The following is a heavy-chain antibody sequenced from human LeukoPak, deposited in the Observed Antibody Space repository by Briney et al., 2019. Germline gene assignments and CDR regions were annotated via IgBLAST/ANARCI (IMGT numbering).Heavy chain of an antibody. D-gene: IGHD6-13*01. J-gene: IGHJ3*02. CDR1: GYTVTSCG. CDR3: ARGRVGSSPGSFDI. V-gene: IGHV1-18*01. CDR2: ISAYNGKT. Sequence: ASVKVSCKASGYTVTSCGISWVRQAPGQGLGWMGWISAYNGKTNYAPKLQGRVTMTTDTSTSTAYMELRSLRSDDTAVYYCARGRVGSSPGSFDIWGQGTMVTVSS.